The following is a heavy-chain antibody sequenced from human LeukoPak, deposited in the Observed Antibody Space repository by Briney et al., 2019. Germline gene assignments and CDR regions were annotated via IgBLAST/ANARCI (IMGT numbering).Heavy chain of an antibody. J-gene: IGHJ5*02. D-gene: IGHD2-15*01. Sequence: SETLSLTCTVSGYSISSGYYWGWIRQPPGKGLEWIGSIYHSGSTYYNPSLKSRVTISVDTSKNQFSLKLSSVTAADTAVYYCARGGRGLNWFDPWGQGTLVTVSS. CDR1: GYSISSGYY. CDR3: ARGGRGLNWFDP. CDR2: IYHSGST. V-gene: IGHV4-38-2*02.